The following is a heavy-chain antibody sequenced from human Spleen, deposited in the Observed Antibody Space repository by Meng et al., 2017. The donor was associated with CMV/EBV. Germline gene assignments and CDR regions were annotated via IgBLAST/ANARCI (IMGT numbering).Heavy chain of an antibody. Sequence: CKASGYTFTGYYLYWVRQAPGQGLEWMGWINPNNGGTNYAQRFQGRATMTRDTSITTVYMELSRLTSDDTAVYYCARKTDTGGWNFHHWGQGTLVTVSS. D-gene: IGHD3-16*01. J-gene: IGHJ1*01. V-gene: IGHV1-2*02. CDR3: ARKTDTGGWNFHH. CDR1: GYTFTGYY. CDR2: INPNNGGT.